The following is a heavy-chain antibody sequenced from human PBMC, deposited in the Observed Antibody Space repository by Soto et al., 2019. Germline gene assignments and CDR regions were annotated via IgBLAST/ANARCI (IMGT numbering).Heavy chain of an antibody. CDR3: ARVSSGWSYYYYGMDV. CDR2: IYYSGST. V-gene: IGHV4-59*01. CDR1: GGSISSYY. Sequence: PSETLSLTCTVSGGSISSYYWSWIRQPPGKGLEWIGYIYYSGSTNYNPSLKSRVTISVDTSKNQFSLKLSSVTAADTAVYHCARVSSGWSYYYYGMDVWGQGTTVTVSS. J-gene: IGHJ6*02. D-gene: IGHD6-19*01.